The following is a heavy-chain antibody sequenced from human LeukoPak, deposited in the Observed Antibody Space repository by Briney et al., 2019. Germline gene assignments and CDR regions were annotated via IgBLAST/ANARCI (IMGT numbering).Heavy chain of an antibody. CDR3: ARDSPLPQYSPIDY. Sequence: ASVKVSCKASGYTFTSYGISWVRQAPGQGLEWMGWISAYNGNTNYAQKLQGRVTMTTDTSTSTAYMELRSLRSDDTAVYYCARDSPLPQYSPIDYWGQGTLVTVSS. V-gene: IGHV1-18*01. CDR2: ISAYNGNT. D-gene: IGHD5-18*01. J-gene: IGHJ4*02. CDR1: GYTFTSYG.